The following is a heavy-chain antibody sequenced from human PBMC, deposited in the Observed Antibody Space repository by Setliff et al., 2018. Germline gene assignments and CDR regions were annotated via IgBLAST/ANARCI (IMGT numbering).Heavy chain of an antibody. CDR2: ISSSGYTI. CDR1: GFTLDDYY. CDR3: ARGKDYSDGSGYPIFQH. J-gene: IGHJ1*01. V-gene: IGHV3-11*04. Sequence: GGSLRLSCEASGFTLDDYYMTWIRQAPGKGLEWISYISSSGYTIYYANSVKGRFSISRDDALTSLFLEMNSLRVDDTAIYYCARGKDYSDGSGYPIFQHWGQGTPVTVSS. D-gene: IGHD3-22*01.